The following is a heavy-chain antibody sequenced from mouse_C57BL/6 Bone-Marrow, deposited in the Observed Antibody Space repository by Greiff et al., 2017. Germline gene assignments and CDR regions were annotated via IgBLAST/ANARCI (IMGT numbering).Heavy chain of an antibody. Sequence: QVQLQQSGPGLVQPSQSLSITCTVSGFSLTSYGVQWVRQSPGKGLEWLGVIWSGGSTDDNAAFISRLSISKDNSKSQVFFKMNSLQADDTAIYYCARERNGYYLPDAMDYWGQGTSVTVSS. J-gene: IGHJ4*01. D-gene: IGHD2-3*01. V-gene: IGHV2-2*01. CDR2: IWSGGST. CDR3: ARERNGYYLPDAMDY. CDR1: GFSLTSYG.